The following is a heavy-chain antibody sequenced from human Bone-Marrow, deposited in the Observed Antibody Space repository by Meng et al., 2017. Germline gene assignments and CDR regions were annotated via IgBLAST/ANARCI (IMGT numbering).Heavy chain of an antibody. V-gene: IGHV3-74*01. D-gene: IGHD5-12*01. CDR2: INPDGSST. Sequence: VQLVESGGGVVPPGGSLRLSCAASGFTFRSHWMHWVRQAPGKGLEWVSRINPDGSSTAYADSVKGRFTISRDNAKNTLYLQLNSLRGEDTAVYYCTRDFDSGYGLWGQGTLVTVSS. J-gene: IGHJ4*02. CDR1: GFTFRSHW. CDR3: TRDFDSGYGL.